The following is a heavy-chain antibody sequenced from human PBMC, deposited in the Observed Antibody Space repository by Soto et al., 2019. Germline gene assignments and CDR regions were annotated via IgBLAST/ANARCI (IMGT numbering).Heavy chain of an antibody. D-gene: IGHD3-16*01. CDR3: ASVTFGGIVLAH. CDR1: AASFSKYY. J-gene: IGHJ4*02. CDR2: IYFNGNT. V-gene: IGHV4-59*01. Sequence: LSLTCTVSAASFSKYYWTWIRQPPGKGLEWIGYIYFNGNTKYNPSLEGRLTISIDTSKKEFSLKLTSVTAADAAVYYCASVTFGGIVLAHWGQGTLVTVSS.